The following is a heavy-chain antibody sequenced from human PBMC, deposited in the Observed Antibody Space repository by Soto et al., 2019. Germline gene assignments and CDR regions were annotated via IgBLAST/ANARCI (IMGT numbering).Heavy chain of an antibody. CDR3: AKVARWSYSGFDP. Sequence: EVQLVESGGGLVQPGGSLRLSCAASKFSFSGYWMHWVRQAPGKGLMWVSRVNPDGSTTTYADSVKGRFTISRDNAKNTVFLQMNIMRADDTAVYYCAKVARWSYSGFDPWGQGTQVTVYS. J-gene: IGHJ5*02. CDR1: KFSFSGYW. D-gene: IGHD2-21*01. CDR2: VNPDGSTT. V-gene: IGHV3-74*01.